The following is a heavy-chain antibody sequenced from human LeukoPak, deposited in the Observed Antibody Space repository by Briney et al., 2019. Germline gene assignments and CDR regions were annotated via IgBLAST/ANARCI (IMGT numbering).Heavy chain of an antibody. Sequence: ASVKLSCKAPGYIFTDYYIHWVQQAPGKGLEWMGRVDPQNGETVYAENFQGRVTITADTSTDTAYMDLTSLRSEDTAVYYCATDDYGDYWARFWGQGSLVTVSS. CDR1: GYIFTDYY. D-gene: IGHD4-17*01. J-gene: IGHJ4*02. V-gene: IGHV1-69-2*01. CDR3: ATDDYGDYWARF. CDR2: VDPQNGET.